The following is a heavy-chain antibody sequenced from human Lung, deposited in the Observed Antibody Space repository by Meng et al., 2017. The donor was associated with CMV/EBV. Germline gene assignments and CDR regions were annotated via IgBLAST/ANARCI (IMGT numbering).Heavy chain of an antibody. V-gene: IGHV1-2*02. J-gene: IGHJ6*02. D-gene: IGHD2-8*02. CDR1: GYNFTGYY. Sequence: SVXVSXKPSGYNFTGYYIHWVRQAPGQGLEWMGWINPNSGGTNYAQKFQGRITMTGDTSITTAYMELSRLRSDDMAVYHCARVKRYCTGGTCPSTGYYGMDVXGRGXTVTVSS. CDR3: ARVKRYCTGGTCPSTGYYGMDV. CDR2: INPNSGGT.